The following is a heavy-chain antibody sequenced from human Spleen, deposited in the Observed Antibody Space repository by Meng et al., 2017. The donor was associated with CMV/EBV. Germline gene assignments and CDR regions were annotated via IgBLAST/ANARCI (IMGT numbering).Heavy chain of an antibody. J-gene: IGHJ6*02. CDR3: ARDHYYDSSGHYGMDV. CDR1: GFTFSSYE. D-gene: IGHD3-22*01. V-gene: IGHV3-48*03. Sequence: GESLKISCAASGFTFSSYEMNWVRQAPGKGLEWVSYISSSGSTIYYADSVKGRFTISRDNAKNSLYLQMNSLRAEDTAVYYCARDHYYDSSGHYGMDVWGQGTTVTVSS. CDR2: ISSSGSTI.